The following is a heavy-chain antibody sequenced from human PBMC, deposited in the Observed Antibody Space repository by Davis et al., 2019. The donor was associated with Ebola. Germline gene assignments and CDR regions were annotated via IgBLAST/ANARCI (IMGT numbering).Heavy chain of an antibody. Sequence: SLRLSCAASGFNFDDYAMHWVRQPPGKGLEWVSGISWDSGNIGYADSVKGRFTISRDNANNSLYLQMNSLRAEDTAFYYCVKDRGCSGGSCYSGVYYHGMDVWGQGTTVTVSS. V-gene: IGHV3-9*01. D-gene: IGHD2-15*01. CDR3: VKDRGCSGGSCYSGVYYHGMDV. J-gene: IGHJ6*02. CDR2: ISWDSGNI. CDR1: GFNFDDYA.